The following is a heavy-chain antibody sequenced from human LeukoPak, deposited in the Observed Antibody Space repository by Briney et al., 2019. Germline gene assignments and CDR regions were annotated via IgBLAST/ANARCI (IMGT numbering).Heavy chain of an antibody. CDR3: ASSYSSGWYDY. CDR2: ISSSSSYI. J-gene: IGHJ4*02. Sequence: GGSLRLSCAASGFTFSSYSMNWVRQAPGKGLEWVSSISSSSSYIYYADSVKGRFTISRDNAQNSLYLQMNSLRAEDTAVYYCASSYSSGWYDYWGQGTLVTVSS. V-gene: IGHV3-21*01. CDR1: GFTFSSYS. D-gene: IGHD6-19*01.